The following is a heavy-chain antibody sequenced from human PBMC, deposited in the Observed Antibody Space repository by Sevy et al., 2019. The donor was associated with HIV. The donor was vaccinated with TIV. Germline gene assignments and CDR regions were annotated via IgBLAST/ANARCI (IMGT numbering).Heavy chain of an antibody. Sequence: GGSLRLSCATSGFTFNHAWMSWVRQAPGKGLEWVGRIRSKPDGGTTDFAAPVKGRFTMSRDDSKYTLYLQMNSLKSEDTAMYYCATASGTYWGQRTLVTVSS. J-gene: IGHJ4*02. D-gene: IGHD1-1*01. CDR1: GFTFNHAW. V-gene: IGHV3-15*01. CDR3: ATASGTY. CDR2: IRSKPDGGTT.